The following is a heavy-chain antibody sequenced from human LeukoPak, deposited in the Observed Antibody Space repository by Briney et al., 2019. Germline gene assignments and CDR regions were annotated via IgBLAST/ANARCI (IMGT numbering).Heavy chain of an antibody. CDR2: INHSGST. J-gene: IGHJ6*03. CDR3: ARSQQLVPYYMDV. V-gene: IGHV4-39*07. Sequence: SETLSLTCTVSGGSISSSSYYWGWIRQPPGKGLEWIGEINHSGSTNYNPSLKSRVTISVDTSKNQFSLKLSSVTAADTAVYYCARSQQLVPYYMDVWGKGTTVTVSS. D-gene: IGHD6-6*01. CDR1: GGSISSSSYY.